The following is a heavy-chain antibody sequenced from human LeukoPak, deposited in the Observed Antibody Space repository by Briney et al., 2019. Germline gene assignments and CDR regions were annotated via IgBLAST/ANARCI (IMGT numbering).Heavy chain of an antibody. CDR1: GGSISSYY. CDR3: ARSWLSQGYFDY. V-gene: IGHV4-59*01. J-gene: IGHJ4*02. CDR2: IYYSGST. Sequence: SETLSLTCTVSGGSISSYYWSWIRQPPGKGLEWIGYIYYSGSTNYNPSLKSRVTISVDTSENQFSLKLSSVTAADTAVYYCARSWLSQGYFDYWGQGTLVTVSS. D-gene: IGHD3-9*01.